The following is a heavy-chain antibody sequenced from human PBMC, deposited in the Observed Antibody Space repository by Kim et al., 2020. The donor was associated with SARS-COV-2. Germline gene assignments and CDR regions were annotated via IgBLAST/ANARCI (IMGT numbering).Heavy chain of an antibody. CDR3: ANRPLGSGWYVDFDY. CDR2: ISGSGGST. Sequence: LSLTCAASGFTFSSYAMSSVRQAPGKGLEWVSAISGSGGSTYYADSVKGRFTISRDNSKNTLYLQMNSLRAEDTAVYYCANRPLGSGWYVDFDYWGQGTLVTVSS. V-gene: IGHV3-23*01. J-gene: IGHJ4*02. CDR1: GFTFSSYA. D-gene: IGHD6-19*01.